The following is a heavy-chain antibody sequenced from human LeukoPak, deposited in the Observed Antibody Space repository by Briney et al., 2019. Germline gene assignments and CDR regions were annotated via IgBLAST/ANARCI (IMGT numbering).Heavy chain of an antibody. CDR2: IRSKADNDAT. V-gene: IGHV3-73*01. J-gene: IGHJ4*02. Sequence: PGGSLRLSCAASGFILSGSVLLWVRQASGRGLEWVGRIRSKADNDATAYGASVKGRFTISRDDSRNTAYLQMNSLKTEDTAMYYCAGARHGDYRWDYWGQGTLVTVSS. CDR1: GFILSGSV. D-gene: IGHD4-17*01. CDR3: AGARHGDYRWDY.